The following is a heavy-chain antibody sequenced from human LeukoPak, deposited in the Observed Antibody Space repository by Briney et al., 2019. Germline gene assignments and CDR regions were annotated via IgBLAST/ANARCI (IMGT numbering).Heavy chain of an antibody. D-gene: IGHD3-22*01. CDR2: IYYSGST. V-gene: IGHV4-30-4*02. Sequence: SDTLSLPCTVSGGSISRGDYYWSWIRQPPGKGLERIGYIYYSGSTYYNPSLESRVTISVDTSKNQFSLKLSSVTAADTAVYYCAREYYYDSSGYYFDYWGQGTLVTVSS. CDR1: GGSISRGDYY. CDR3: AREYYYDSSGYYFDY. J-gene: IGHJ4*02.